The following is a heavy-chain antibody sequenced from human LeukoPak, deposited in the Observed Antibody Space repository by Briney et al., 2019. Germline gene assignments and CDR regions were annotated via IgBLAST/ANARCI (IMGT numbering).Heavy chain of an antibody. CDR3: ARDKFFHFRSNYYGLDY. V-gene: IGHV1-2*02. CDR2: INPNSGGT. J-gene: IGHJ4*02. D-gene: IGHD1-26*01. Sequence: GASVKVSCKASGYTFTGYYMHWVRQAPGQGLDWMGWINPNSGGTNYAQKFQGRVTMTRDTSISTAYMELSRLRSDDTAVYYCARDKFFHFRSNYYGLDYWGQGILVTVSS. CDR1: GYTFTGYY.